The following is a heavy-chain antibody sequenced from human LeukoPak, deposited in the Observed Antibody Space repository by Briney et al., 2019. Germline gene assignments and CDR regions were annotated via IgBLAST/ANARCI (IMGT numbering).Heavy chain of an antibody. CDR1: GYTFTSYA. V-gene: IGHV1-3*01. D-gene: IGHD6-13*01. J-gene: IGHJ5*02. CDR2: INAGNGNT. CDR3: ARDEEQQLPLEGNWFDP. Sequence: ASVKVSCKASGYTFTSYAMHWVRQAPGQRLEWMGWINAGNGNTKYSQKFQGRATITRDTSASTAYMELSSLRSKDTAVYYCARDEEQQLPLEGNWFDPWGQGTLVTVSS.